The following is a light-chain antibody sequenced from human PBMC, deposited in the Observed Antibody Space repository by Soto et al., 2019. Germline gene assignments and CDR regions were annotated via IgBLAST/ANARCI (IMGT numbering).Light chain of an antibody. Sequence: EIVMTQSPATLSVSPGERATLSCRASQSVSSNLAWYQQKPGQAPRLLIYGASTRATGIPARFSGSGSGTGCTLAISSLQSEDFVVYYCQQYNNWPPITVGQGTKLEIK. CDR2: GAS. CDR3: QQYNNWPPIT. CDR1: QSVSSN. J-gene: IGKJ2*01. V-gene: IGKV3-15*01.